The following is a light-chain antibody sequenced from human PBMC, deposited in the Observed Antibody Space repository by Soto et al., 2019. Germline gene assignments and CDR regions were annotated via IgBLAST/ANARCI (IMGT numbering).Light chain of an antibody. CDR2: EVS. J-gene: IGLJ2*01. CDR3: SSFTTSSTVV. V-gene: IGLV2-14*01. Sequence: QSVLTQPASVSGSPGQSITISCTGASSDIGTYNYVSWYQQHPGKAPQLMIYEVSNRFSGVSNRFSGSKSGNTASLTISGLQADDEAHYYCSSFTTSSTVVFGGGTKLTVL. CDR1: SSDIGTYNY.